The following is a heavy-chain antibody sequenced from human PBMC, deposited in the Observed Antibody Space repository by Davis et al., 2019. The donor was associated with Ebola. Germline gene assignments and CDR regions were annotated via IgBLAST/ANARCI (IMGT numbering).Heavy chain of an antibody. Sequence: ASVKVSCKASGYTFTSYGISWVRQAPGQGLEWMGWISAYNGNTNYAQKLQGRVTMTTDTSTSTAYMELRSLRSDDTAVYYCARGRAYDFWSGFVSLGVMDVWGKGTTVTVSS. CDR3: ARGRAYDFWSGFVSLGVMDV. CDR1: GYTFTSYG. D-gene: IGHD3-3*01. V-gene: IGHV1-18*01. CDR2: ISAYNGNT. J-gene: IGHJ6*04.